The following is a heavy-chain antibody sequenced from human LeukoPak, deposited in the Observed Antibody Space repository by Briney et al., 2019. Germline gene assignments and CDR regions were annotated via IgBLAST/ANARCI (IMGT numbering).Heavy chain of an antibody. CDR3: VRVHGGGY. D-gene: IGHD3-16*01. V-gene: IGHV3-53*01. CDR1: GFTVSDDN. Sequence: PGGSLRLSCAASGFTVSDDNMIWVRQAPGKGLEWVSTLHGDGSVRYADSVNGRFTISRDDSKNTLSLQMSSLRDEDTAVYYCVRVHGGGYWGQGTLVTVSS. J-gene: IGHJ4*02. CDR2: LHGDGSV.